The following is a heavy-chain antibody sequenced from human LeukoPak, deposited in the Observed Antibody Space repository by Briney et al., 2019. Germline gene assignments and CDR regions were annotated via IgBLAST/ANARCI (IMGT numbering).Heavy chain of an antibody. D-gene: IGHD3-16*01. CDR2: ISSSGSTI. J-gene: IGHJ4*02. Sequence: RGSLRLSCAASGFTFSSYEMNWVRQAPGKGLEWVSYISSSGSTIYYADSVKGRFSISRDNAKNSLYLQVNSLRAEDTAVYYCARDDKGLAGTFDYWGQGTLVTVSS. CDR1: GFTFSSYE. V-gene: IGHV3-48*03. CDR3: ARDDKGLAGTFDY.